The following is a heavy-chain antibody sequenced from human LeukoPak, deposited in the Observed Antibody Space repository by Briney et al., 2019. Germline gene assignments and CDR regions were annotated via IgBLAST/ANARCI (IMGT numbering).Heavy chain of an antibody. CDR1: GSSISSYY. D-gene: IGHD1-1*01. V-gene: IGHV4-59*01. J-gene: IGHJ4*02. Sequence: RSETLSLTCTVSGSSISSYYWSWIRQPPGKGLEWIGYIYYSGSTNYNPSLKSRVTISVDTSKNQFSLKLSSVTAADTAVYYCARESGGVDYWGQGTLVTVSS. CDR3: ARESGGVDY. CDR2: IYYSGST.